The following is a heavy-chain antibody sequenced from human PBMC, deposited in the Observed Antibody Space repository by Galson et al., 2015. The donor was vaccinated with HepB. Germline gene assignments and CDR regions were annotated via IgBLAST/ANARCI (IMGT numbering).Heavy chain of an antibody. CDR1: GDTFSSYA. CDR2: IIPILGIA. Sequence: SVKVSCKASGDTFSSYAISWVRQAPEQGLEWMGRIIPILGIANYAQKFQGRVTITADRSTSTAYMELSSLRSEDTAVYYCARGTWVRGSPDYWGQGTLVTVSS. CDR3: ARGTWVRGSPDY. V-gene: IGHV1-69*04. J-gene: IGHJ4*02. D-gene: IGHD3-10*01.